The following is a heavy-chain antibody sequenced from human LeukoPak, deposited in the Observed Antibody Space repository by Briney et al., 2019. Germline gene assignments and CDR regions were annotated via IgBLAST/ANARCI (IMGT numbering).Heavy chain of an antibody. CDR3: ARLYYDSSGYYGDYFDY. CDR1: GYTFTSYG. J-gene: IGHJ4*02. D-gene: IGHD3-22*01. V-gene: IGHV1-18*01. Sequence: ASVKVSCKASGYTFTSYGISWVRQAPGQGLEWMGWISAYNGNTNYAQKLQGRVTMTTDTSTSTAYMELRSLRSDDTAVYYCARLYYDSSGYYGDYFDYWGQGTQVTVSS. CDR2: ISAYNGNT.